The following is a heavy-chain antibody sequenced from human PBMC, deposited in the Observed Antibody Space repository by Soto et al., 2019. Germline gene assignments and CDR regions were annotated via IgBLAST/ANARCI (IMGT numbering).Heavy chain of an antibody. CDR1: GSAFTSYG. CDR2: ISAYNGNT. D-gene: IGHD1-7*01. V-gene: IGHV1-18*01. Sequence: ASVNVSCQASGSAFTSYGIRLVRQAPGQGLEWMGWISAYNGNTNYAQKLQGRVTMTTDTSTSTAYMELRSLRSDDTAVYYCARVYKGSSITGTTPYFDYWGQGTLVTVSS. J-gene: IGHJ4*02. CDR3: ARVYKGSSITGTTPYFDY.